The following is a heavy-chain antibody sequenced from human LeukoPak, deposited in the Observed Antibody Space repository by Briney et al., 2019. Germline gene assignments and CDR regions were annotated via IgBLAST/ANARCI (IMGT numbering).Heavy chain of an antibody. Sequence: GGSLRLSCAASGFTFSSYAMSWVRQAPGKGLEWVSAISGSGGSTYYADSVKGRFTISRDNSKNTLYLQMNSLRAEDTAVYYCAKGKWDLTAMAHRSGGGFDYWGQGTLVTVSS. V-gene: IGHV3-23*01. CDR3: AKGKWDLTAMAHRSGGGFDY. D-gene: IGHD5-18*01. CDR1: GFTFSSYA. CDR2: ISGSGGST. J-gene: IGHJ4*02.